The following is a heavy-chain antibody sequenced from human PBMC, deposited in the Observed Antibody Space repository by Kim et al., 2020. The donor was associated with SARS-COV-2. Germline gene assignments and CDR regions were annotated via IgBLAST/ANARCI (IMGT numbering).Heavy chain of an antibody. CDR2: IYPGDSDT. J-gene: IGHJ6*02. CDR1: GYSFTSYW. V-gene: IGHV5-51*01. D-gene: IGHD2-15*01. CDR3: AGGYCSGGSCYLGGDYGMDV. Sequence: GESLKISCKGSGYSFTSYWIGWVRQMPGKGLEWMGIIYPGDSDTRYSPSFQGQVTISADKSISTAYLQWSSLKASGTAMYYCAGGYCSGGSCYLGGDYGMDVWGQETTVTVSS.